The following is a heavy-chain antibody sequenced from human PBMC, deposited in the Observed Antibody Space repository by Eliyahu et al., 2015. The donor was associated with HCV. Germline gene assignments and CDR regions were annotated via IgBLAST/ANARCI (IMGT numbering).Heavy chain of an antibody. Sequence: EVQLLESGGGLVQPGGSLRLSCAASGFTFSSYAMSWVRQAPGKGLEWVSAISGSGGSTYYADSVKGRFTISRDNSKNTLYLQMNSLRAEDTAVYYCAKDHYDFWSGYLIVSEYFQHWGQGTLVTVSS. CDR2: ISGSGGST. V-gene: IGHV3-23*01. D-gene: IGHD3-3*01. J-gene: IGHJ1*01. CDR3: AKDHYDFWSGYLIVSEYFQH. CDR1: GFTFSSYA.